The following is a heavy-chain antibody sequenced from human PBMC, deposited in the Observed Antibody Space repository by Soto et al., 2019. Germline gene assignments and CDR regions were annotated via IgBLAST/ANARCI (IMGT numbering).Heavy chain of an antibody. Sequence: ASVKVSCKASGYTFTSYDINWVRQATGQGLEWMGWMNPNSGNTGYAQKFQGRVTMTRNTSISTAYMELSSLRSEDTAVYYCACVPEYSSSSGTNWFDPWGQGTLVTVSS. CDR2: MNPNSGNT. V-gene: IGHV1-8*01. D-gene: IGHD6-6*01. CDR1: GYTFTSYD. CDR3: ACVPEYSSSSGTNWFDP. J-gene: IGHJ5*02.